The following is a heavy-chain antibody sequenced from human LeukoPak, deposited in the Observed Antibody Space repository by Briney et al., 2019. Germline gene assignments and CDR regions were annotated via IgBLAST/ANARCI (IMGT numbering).Heavy chain of an antibody. CDR2: MNPNSGNT. J-gene: IGHJ6*03. CDR3: ARGRREKLWFGELLNYYYYYYMDV. Sequence: ASVKVSCKASGYTFTSYDINWVRQATGQGPEWMGWMNPNSGNTGYAQKFQGRVTITRNTSISTAYMELSSLRSEDTAVYYCARGRREKLWFGELLNYYYYYYMDVWGKGTTVTVSS. D-gene: IGHD3-10*01. CDR1: GYTFTSYD. V-gene: IGHV1-8*03.